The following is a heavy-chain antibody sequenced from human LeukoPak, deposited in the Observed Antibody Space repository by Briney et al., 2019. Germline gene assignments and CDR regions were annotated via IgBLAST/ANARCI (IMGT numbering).Heavy chain of an antibody. J-gene: IGHJ3*01. CDR1: GFRFDDYS. D-gene: IGHD4-23*01. CDR2: ISWKSGSI. CDR3: AKDRTTVAIGAFDV. V-gene: IGHV3-9*01. Sequence: PGGSLRLSCAASGFRFDDYSMHWVRHDPGKGLEWVSGISWKSGSIGYADSVKGRFTISRDNAKSSLYLQMNSLRPEDTALYYCAKDRTTVAIGAFDVWGQGTMVSVSS.